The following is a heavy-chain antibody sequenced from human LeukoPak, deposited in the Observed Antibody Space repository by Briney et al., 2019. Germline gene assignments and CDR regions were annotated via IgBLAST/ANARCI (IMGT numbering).Heavy chain of an antibody. CDR3: SSRGDGYNNFDY. J-gene: IGHJ4*02. Sequence: GGSLRLSCAASGFTFSSYSMNWVRQASGKGLEWVGRIRSKDNSYATTYAESVKGRFTISRDDSKNTAYLQMNSLKTEDTALYYCSSRGDGYNNFDYWGQGTLVTVSS. CDR2: IRSKDNSYAT. CDR1: GFTFSSYS. V-gene: IGHV3-73*01. D-gene: IGHD5-24*01.